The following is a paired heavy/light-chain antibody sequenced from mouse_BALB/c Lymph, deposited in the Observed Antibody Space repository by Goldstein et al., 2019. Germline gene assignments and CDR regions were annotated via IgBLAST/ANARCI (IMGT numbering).Light chain of an antibody. Sequence: DIQMTQSSSYLSVSLGGRVTITCKASDHINNWLAWYQQKPGNAPRLLISGATSLETGVPSRFSGSGSGKDYTLSITSLQTEDVATYYCQQYWSTPYTFGGGTKLEIK. CDR3: QQYWSTPYT. CDR1: DHINNW. CDR2: GAT. J-gene: IGKJ2*01. V-gene: IGKV13-85*01.
Heavy chain of an antibody. D-gene: IGHD2-4*01. CDR1: GYTFTSYY. Sequence: QVQLQQSGPELVKPGASVKMSCKASGYTFTSYYIHWVKQRPGQGLEWIGWIYPGDGSTKYNEKFKGKTTLTADKSSSTAYMLLSSLTSEDSAIYFCAKSTMITTDYWGQGTTLTVSS. V-gene: IGHV1S56*01. CDR2: IYPGDGST. J-gene: IGHJ2*01. CDR3: AKSTMITTDY.